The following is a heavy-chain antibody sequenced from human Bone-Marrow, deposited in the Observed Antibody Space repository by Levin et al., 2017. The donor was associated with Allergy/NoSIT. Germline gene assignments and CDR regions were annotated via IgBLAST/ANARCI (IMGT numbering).Heavy chain of an antibody. J-gene: IGHJ6*02. CDR3: ASTLYDILSGLYGLDV. V-gene: IGHV3-74*01. CDR1: GFTFSTFW. Sequence: GESLKISCAASGFTFSTFWMHWVRQVPGKGLVWVSSIDDGGTNTKYADSVKGRFTILRDNAKNTVYFEMNSLRVGDTAVYYCASTLYDILSGLYGLDVWGQGTTVIVSS. D-gene: IGHD3-9*01. CDR2: IDDGGTNT.